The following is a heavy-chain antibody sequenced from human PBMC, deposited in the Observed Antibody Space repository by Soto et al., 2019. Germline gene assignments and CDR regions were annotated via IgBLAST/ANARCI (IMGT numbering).Heavy chain of an antibody. CDR1: GFPVSSNY. V-gene: IGHV3-66*01. D-gene: IGHD1-1*01. CDR3: ARTFRRDGNYYFDY. CDR2: IYSGGST. J-gene: IGHJ4*02. Sequence: PGGSLRLSCAASGFPVSSNYMSWVRQAPGKGLEWVSVIYSGGSTYYADSVKGRFTISRDNSKNTLYLQMNSLRAEDTAVYYCARTFRRDGNYYFDYWGQGTLVTVSS.